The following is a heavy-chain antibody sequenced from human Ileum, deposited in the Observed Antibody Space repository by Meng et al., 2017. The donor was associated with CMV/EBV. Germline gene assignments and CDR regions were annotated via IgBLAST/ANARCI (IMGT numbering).Heavy chain of an antibody. V-gene: IGHV3-74*01. CDR3: ARDLRFLDHLADS. D-gene: IGHD3-3*01. J-gene: IGHJ4*02. Sequence: GESLKISCAASGFTFSSYWMHWVRQAPGKGLVWVSRINRDGSSASHADSVKGRFTVSRDNAKNTMYLQMNSLRAEDTAVYYCARDLRFLDHLADSWGQGTLVTGSS. CDR1: GFTFSSYW. CDR2: INRDGSSA.